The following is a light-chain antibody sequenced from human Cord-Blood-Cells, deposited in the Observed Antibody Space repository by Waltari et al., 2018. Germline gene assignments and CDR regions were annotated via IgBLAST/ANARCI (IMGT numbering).Light chain of an antibody. CDR1: SSDVGRSNL. CDR3: CSYAGSSTSWV. CDR2: EGS. V-gene: IGLV2-23*01. J-gene: IGLJ3*02. Sequence: QSALTQPASVSGSPGQSITISCTGPSSDVGRSNLVSWYQQHPGKAPKLMIYEGSKRPSGVSNLFSGSKSGNTASLTISGLQAEDEADYYCCSYAGSSTSWVFGGGTKLTVL.